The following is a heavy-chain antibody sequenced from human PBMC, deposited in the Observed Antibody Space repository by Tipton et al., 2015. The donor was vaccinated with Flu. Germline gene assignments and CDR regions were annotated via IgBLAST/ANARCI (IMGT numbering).Heavy chain of an antibody. CDR2: ISNSGTYI. J-gene: IGHJ4*02. Sequence: SLRLSCTASGFAFSSFSFYSMNWVRQAPGKGLEWVSSISNSGTYIFNADSVKGRFTISRDNAKSSLFLQMNSLRVEDTAVYYCARDRADDFWGGDSWGLGTLVTVSS. D-gene: IGHD3-3*01. V-gene: IGHV3-21*01. CDR3: ARDRADDFWGGDS. CDR1: GFAFSSFSFYS.